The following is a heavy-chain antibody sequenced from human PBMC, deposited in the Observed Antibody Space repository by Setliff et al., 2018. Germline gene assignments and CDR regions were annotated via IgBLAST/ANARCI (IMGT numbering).Heavy chain of an antibody. CDR3: AREVGDVIISSDAFDF. V-gene: IGHV4-39*07. J-gene: IGHJ3*01. D-gene: IGHD3-10*01. CDR2: VYYSGNT. CDR1: GGSISTTDYY. Sequence: PSETLSLTCTVSGGSISTTDYYWGWIRQPPGKGLEWIGCVYYSGNTYYSPSLKSRVTMSRDTSKNQFSLDLRSVTAADTAVYFCAREVGDVIISSDAFDFWGQGTMVTVSS.